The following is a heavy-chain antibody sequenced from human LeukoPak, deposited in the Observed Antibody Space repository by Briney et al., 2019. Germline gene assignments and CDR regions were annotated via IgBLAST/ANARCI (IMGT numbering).Heavy chain of an antibody. CDR1: GFTFSSYS. D-gene: IGHD3-22*01. Sequence: GGSLRLSCAASGFTFSSYSMNLVRQAPGKGLEWVSSISSSSSYIYYADSVKGRFTISRDNAKNSLYLQMNSLRAEDTAVYYCAIARYYYDSSGTGGGFWGQGTMVTVSS. V-gene: IGHV3-21*01. CDR2: ISSSSSYI. J-gene: IGHJ3*01. CDR3: AIARYYYDSSGTGGGF.